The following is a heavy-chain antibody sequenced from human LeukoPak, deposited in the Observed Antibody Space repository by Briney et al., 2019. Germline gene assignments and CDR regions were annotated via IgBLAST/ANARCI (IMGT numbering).Heavy chain of an antibody. CDR3: ARLLYAGVTDDGMDV. Sequence: SETLSLTCTVSGGSISSSSYYWGWIRQPPGKGLEWIGSTYYSGSTYYNPSLKSRVTISVDTSKNQFSLKLSSVTAADTAVYYCARLLYAGVTDDGMDVWGQGTTVTVSS. V-gene: IGHV4-39*01. J-gene: IGHJ6*02. D-gene: IGHD4-23*01. CDR1: GGSISSSSYY. CDR2: TYYSGST.